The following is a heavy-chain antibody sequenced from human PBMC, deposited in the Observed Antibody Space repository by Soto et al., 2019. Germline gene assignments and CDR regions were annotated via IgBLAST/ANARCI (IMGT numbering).Heavy chain of an antibody. V-gene: IGHV3-21*01. CDR2: ISSSSSYI. CDR1: GFTFSSYS. Sequence: EVQLVESGGGLVKPGGSLRLSCAASGFTFSSYSMNWVRQAPGKGLEWVSSISSSSSYIYYADSVKGRFTISRDNAKNAXYLQMNSLRGEDTAVYYWARVCGYCSGGAGGYFDLWGRGTLVTVSS. D-gene: IGHD2-15*01. J-gene: IGHJ2*01. CDR3: ARVCGYCSGGAGGYFDL.